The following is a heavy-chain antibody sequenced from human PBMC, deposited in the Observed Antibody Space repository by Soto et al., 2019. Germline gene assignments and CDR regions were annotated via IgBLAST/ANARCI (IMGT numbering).Heavy chain of an antibody. CDR1: GFSLSTSGMC. CDR3: ARMGYDSSGYYYREMDY. D-gene: IGHD3-22*01. CDR2: IDWDDDK. V-gene: IGHV2-70*01. J-gene: IGHJ4*02. Sequence: GSGPTLVNPTQTLTLTCTFSGFSLSTSGMCVSWIRQPPGKALEWLALIDWDDDKYYSTSLKTRLTISKDTSKNQVVLTMTNMDPVDTATYYCARMGYDSSGYYYREMDYWGQGTLVTVSS.